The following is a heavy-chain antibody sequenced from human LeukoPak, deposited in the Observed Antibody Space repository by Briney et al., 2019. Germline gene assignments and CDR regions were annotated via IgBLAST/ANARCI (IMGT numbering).Heavy chain of an antibody. J-gene: IGHJ4*02. D-gene: IGHD6-19*01. CDR1: GFTFSNYA. V-gene: IGHV3-30*01. CDR3: ARSTGYSSGWIDY. Sequence: GGSLRLSCAASGFTFSNYAMHWVRQAPGKGLEWVSLISSGGTYEYYADSVKGRFTISRDNSKNTLYLQMNSLRAEDTAVYYCARSTGYSSGWIDYWGQGTLVTVSS. CDR2: ISSGGTYE.